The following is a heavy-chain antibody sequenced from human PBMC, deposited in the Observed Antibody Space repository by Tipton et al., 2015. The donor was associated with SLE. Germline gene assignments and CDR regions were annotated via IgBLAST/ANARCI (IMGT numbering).Heavy chain of an antibody. J-gene: IGHJ5*02. CDR1: GYSITSGDY. CDR2: LYHRGST. D-gene: IGHD6-13*01. CDR3: ARDPYDSTWRNGWFDP. Sequence: TLSLTCAVSGYSITSGDYWGWIRQPPGKGLEGVGSLYHRGSTYYNPSLKSRVTISTDTSKNEIYLKLTSVTATDTAVYFCARDPYDSTWRNGWFDPWGQGTLVTVSS. V-gene: IGHV4-38-2*02.